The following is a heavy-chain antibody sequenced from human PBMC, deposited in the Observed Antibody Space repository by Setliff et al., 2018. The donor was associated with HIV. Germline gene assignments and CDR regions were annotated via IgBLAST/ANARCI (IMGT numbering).Heavy chain of an antibody. CDR2: ISAYNGDT. CDR3: ARGVPAAGYPLDM. Sequence: ASVKVSCKASGYSFSSYGFSWVRQAPGQGLEWMGWISAYNGDTHYAQKLQGRVTLATDTSTSTAYMDLRSLTSDDTGVYYCARGVPAAGYPLDMWGQGTMGTVS. D-gene: IGHD6-13*01. V-gene: IGHV1-18*01. J-gene: IGHJ3*02. CDR1: GYSFSSYG.